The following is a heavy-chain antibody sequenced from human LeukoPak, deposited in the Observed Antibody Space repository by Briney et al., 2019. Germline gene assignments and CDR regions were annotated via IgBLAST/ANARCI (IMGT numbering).Heavy chain of an antibody. V-gene: IGHV4-31*03. CDR3: ARADFPHFDY. Sequence: SETLSLTCTVSGASMTSGNYYRSWIRQHPGKGLEWIGYIYNSGSTYYNPSLKSRLATSLDTSESQFSLKLNSVTAADTAVYFCARADFPHFDYWGRGALVTVSS. CDR2: IYNSGST. CDR1: GASMTSGNYY. J-gene: IGHJ4*02. D-gene: IGHD3/OR15-3a*01.